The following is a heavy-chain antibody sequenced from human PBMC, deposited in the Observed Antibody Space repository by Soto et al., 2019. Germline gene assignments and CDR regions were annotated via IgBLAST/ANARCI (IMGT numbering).Heavy chain of an antibody. J-gene: IGHJ5*02. CDR1: GGSISSYY. Sequence: QVQLQESGPGLVKPSETLFLTCTVSGGSISSYYWSWMRQPPGKGLEWIGYIYYSGSTNYNPSLKSRVTISVDTSKNQFSLKLSSVTAADTAVYYCARDLAGGWFDPWGQGTLVTVSS. V-gene: IGHV4-59*01. CDR2: IYYSGST. CDR3: ARDLAGGWFDP. D-gene: IGHD3-10*01.